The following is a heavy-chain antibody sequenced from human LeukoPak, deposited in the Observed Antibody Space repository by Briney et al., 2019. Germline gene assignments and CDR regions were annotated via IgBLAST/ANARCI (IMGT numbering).Heavy chain of an antibody. CDR1: GFTFSSYA. CDR3: AKAPANYWYFDL. J-gene: IGHJ2*01. D-gene: IGHD2-2*01. V-gene: IGHV3-23*01. Sequence: GGSLRLSCAASGFTFSSYAISWFRQAPGKGLEWVSTLSGSGTNTYYGDSVKGRFAISRDNSKNTLYLQMNILRAEDTAVYYCAKAPANYWYFDLWGRGTLVTVSS. CDR2: LSGSGTNT.